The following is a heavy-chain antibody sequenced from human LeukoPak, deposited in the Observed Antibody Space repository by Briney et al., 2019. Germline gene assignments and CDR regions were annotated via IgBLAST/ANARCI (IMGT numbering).Heavy chain of an antibody. V-gene: IGHV4-34*01. D-gene: IGHD6-19*01. CDR1: GGSFSGYY. Sequence: SETLSLTCAVYGGSFSGYYWSWIRQPPGKGLEWIGEINHSGSTNYNPSLKSRVTISVDTSKNQFSLKLSSVTAADTAVYYCARLSSGWPYYFDYWGQGILVTVSS. J-gene: IGHJ4*02. CDR2: INHSGST. CDR3: ARLSSGWPYYFDY.